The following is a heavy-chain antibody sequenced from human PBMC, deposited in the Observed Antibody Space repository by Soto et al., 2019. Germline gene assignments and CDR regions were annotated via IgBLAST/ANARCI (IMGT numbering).Heavy chain of an antibody. CDR1: GGSISGHY. D-gene: IGHD6-19*01. Sequence: SETLSLTCTVSGGSISGHYWTWIRQPPGKGLEWIGYIFYSGNTNCNPSLRSRVTISVDTSKNQFSLKVNSVTTADTAMYYCARVGSSGWSPDYWGQGTLVTVSS. J-gene: IGHJ4*02. V-gene: IGHV4-59*11. CDR2: IFYSGNT. CDR3: ARVGSSGWSPDY.